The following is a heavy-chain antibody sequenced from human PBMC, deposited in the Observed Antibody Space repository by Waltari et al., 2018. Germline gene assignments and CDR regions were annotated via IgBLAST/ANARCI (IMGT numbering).Heavy chain of an antibody. CDR2: INPIFGTA. V-gene: IGHV1-69*01. Sequence: QVQLVQSGAEVKKPGASVKVSCKASGYTFTGYYMHWVRQAPGQGLEWMGWINPIFGTANYAQKFQGRVTITTDESTSTAYMELSSLRSEDTAVYYCARGYYGSGGGDAFDIWGQGTMVTVSS. D-gene: IGHD3-10*01. CDR3: ARGYYGSGGGDAFDI. CDR1: GYTFTGYY. J-gene: IGHJ3*02.